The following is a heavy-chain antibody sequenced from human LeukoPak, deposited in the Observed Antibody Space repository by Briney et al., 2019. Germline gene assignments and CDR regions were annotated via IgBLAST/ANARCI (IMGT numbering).Heavy chain of an antibody. D-gene: IGHD2-8*02. V-gene: IGHV1-2*02. CDR2: INPNSGGT. Sequence: ASVKVSCKASGGTFSSYAISWVRQAPGQGLEWMGWINPNSGGTNYAQKFQGRVTMTRDTSISTAYMELSRLRSDDTAVYYCARDVSLHHWSDTFDYWGQGTLVTVSS. J-gene: IGHJ4*02. CDR1: GGTFSSYA. CDR3: ARDVSLHHWSDTFDY.